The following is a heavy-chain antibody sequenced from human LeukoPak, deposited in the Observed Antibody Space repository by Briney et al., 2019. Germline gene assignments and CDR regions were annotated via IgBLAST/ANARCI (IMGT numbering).Heavy chain of an antibody. CDR1: GYIFTGYY. J-gene: IGHJ4*02. Sequence: ASVKVSCKASGYIFTGYYMHWVRQAPGQGLEWMGWINPNSGDTNYAQKFQGRVTMTRDTSISTAYMELSRLRSDDTAVYYCARSSRDYGSGRPFDYWGQGTLVTVSS. D-gene: IGHD3-10*01. CDR3: ARSSRDYGSGRPFDY. V-gene: IGHV1-2*02. CDR2: INPNSGDT.